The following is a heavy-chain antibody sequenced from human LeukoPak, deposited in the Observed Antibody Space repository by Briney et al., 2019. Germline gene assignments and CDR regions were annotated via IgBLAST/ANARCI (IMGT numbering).Heavy chain of an antibody. CDR1: GGSISSSSYY. CDR2: IYYSGST. V-gene: IGHV4-39*07. Sequence: PSETLSLTCTVSGGSISSSSYYWGWIRQPPGKGLEWIGSIYYSGSTYYNPSLKSRVTISVDTSKNQFSLKLSSVTAADTAVYYCASKSYYYYYMDVWGKGTTVTVS. J-gene: IGHJ6*03. CDR3: ASKSYYYYYMDV.